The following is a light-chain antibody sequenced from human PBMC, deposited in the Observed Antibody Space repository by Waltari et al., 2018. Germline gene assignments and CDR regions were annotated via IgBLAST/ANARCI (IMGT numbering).Light chain of an antibody. J-gene: IGKJ1*01. V-gene: IGKV2-28*01. CDR3: MQSLQTLWT. CDR2: LGS. Sequence: DIVVTPSPLSLPVTPGEPASISCRSSQSLLHRNGNNYLDWYLQKPGQSPQLLIYLGSNRASGVPDRFSGSGSGTDFTLRISRGEAEDVGVYYCMQSLQTLWTFGQGTKVEIK. CDR1: QSLLHRNGNNY.